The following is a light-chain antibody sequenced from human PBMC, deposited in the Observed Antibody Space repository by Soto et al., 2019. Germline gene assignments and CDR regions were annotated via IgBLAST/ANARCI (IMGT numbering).Light chain of an antibody. Sequence: DIQMTQSPSTLSASVGDRVTITCRASQSISSWLAWYQQKPEKAPKLLIYDGSSLESGVPSRFSGSGSGTEFTLTISSLQPDDFGTYYCQHFNSYPWTFGQGTKV. CDR1: QSISSW. V-gene: IGKV1-5*01. CDR2: DGS. J-gene: IGKJ1*01. CDR3: QHFNSYPWT.